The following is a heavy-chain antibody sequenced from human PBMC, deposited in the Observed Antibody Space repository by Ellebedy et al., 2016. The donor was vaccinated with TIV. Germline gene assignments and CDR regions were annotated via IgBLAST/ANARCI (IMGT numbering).Heavy chain of an antibody. CDR1: GGSLSSGYY. D-gene: IGHD5-12*01. Sequence: MPSETLSLTCTVSGGSLSSGYYWGGIRQPPGKGLEWIGSIYYSGSTYYNPSLKSRVTISVDTSKNHFSLKLSSVTAADTAVYYCAREVWYSGYEDYWGQGTLVTVSS. CDR3: AREVWYSGYEDY. CDR2: IYYSGST. V-gene: IGHV4-39*07. J-gene: IGHJ4*02.